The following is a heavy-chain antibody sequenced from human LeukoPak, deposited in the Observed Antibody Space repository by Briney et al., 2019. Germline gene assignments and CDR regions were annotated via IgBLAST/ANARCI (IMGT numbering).Heavy chain of an antibody. CDR2: IYSNGNT. Sequence: SETLSLTCSASGGSISSSGHYWGWIRQSPERGLDWIGSIYSNGNTYYNPSVKSRVTISVDTSKNQFSLKLTSVTAAETAVYYCARSATVTTGYFDYWGQGALVTVSS. D-gene: IGHD4-17*01. CDR3: ARSATVTTGYFDY. CDR1: GGSISSSGHY. J-gene: IGHJ4*02. V-gene: IGHV4-39*07.